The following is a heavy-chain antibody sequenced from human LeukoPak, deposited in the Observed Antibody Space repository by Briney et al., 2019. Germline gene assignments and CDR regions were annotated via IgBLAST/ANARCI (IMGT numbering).Heavy chain of an antibody. V-gene: IGHV4-30-4*01. Sequence: SETLSLTCTVSGGSISSGDYYWSWIRQPPGKGLEWIGYIYYSGSTNYNPSLKSRVTISVDRSKNQFSLRLTSVTAADTAVYYCARSVSGSYGAFDIWGQGTMVTVSS. CDR2: IYYSGST. J-gene: IGHJ3*02. CDR1: GGSISSGDYY. D-gene: IGHD1-26*01. CDR3: ARSVSGSYGAFDI.